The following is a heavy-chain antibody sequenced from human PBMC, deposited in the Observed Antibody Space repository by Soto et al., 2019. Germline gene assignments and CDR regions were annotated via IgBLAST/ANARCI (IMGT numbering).Heavy chain of an antibody. Sequence: QVQLQESGPGLVKPSQTLSLTCTVSGDSMGSGDYYWTWIRQPPGKGLEWIGYIYYIGTTFYNPSLESRVNISIDTSKNPFSLRLTSATAADTAVYYCSRGSTYYGFLTWGQGTLVTVSS. V-gene: IGHV4-30-4*01. J-gene: IGHJ5*02. CDR2: IYYIGTT. CDR3: SRGSTYYGFLT. CDR1: GDSMGSGDYY. D-gene: IGHD3-10*01.